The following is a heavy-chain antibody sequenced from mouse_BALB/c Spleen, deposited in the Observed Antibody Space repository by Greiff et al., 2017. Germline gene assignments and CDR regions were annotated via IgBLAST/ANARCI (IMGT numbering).Heavy chain of an antibody. CDR1: GFTFSSYA. D-gene: IGHD4-1*01. V-gene: IGHV5-9-3*01. J-gene: IGHJ3*01. CDR2: ISSGGSYT. Sequence: EVQLVESGGGLVKPGGSLKLSCAASGFTFSSYAMSWVRQTPEKRLEWVATISSGGSYTYYPDSVKGRFTISRDNAKNTLYLQMSSLRSEDTAMYYCARNGNVFAYWGRGTLVTVSA. CDR3: ARNGNVFAY.